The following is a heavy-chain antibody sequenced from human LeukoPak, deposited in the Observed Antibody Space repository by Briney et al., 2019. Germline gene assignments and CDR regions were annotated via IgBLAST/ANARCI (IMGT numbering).Heavy chain of an antibody. CDR2: ISWNSGSI. CDR1: GFTFDDYA. Sequence: GRSLRLSCAASGFTFDDYAMHWVRQAPGKGLEWVSGISWNSGSIGYADSVKGRFTISRDNAKNSLYLQMNNLRADDTALHYCAKEFELNPTAGPDCWGQGTLVTVSS. J-gene: IGHJ4*02. CDR3: AKEFELNPTAGPDC. D-gene: IGHD6-13*01. V-gene: IGHV3-9*01.